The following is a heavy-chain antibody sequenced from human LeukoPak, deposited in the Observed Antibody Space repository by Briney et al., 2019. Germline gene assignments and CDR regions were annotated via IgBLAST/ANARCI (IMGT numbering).Heavy chain of an antibody. J-gene: IGHJ5*02. Sequence: PSETLSLTYTVSNDSISSSSYSWGWIRQPRGKGLEWIGSIYYSGSTHYNPSLKSRVTISVDTSKKQFSLKLRSVTAADTAMYYCARLKSLLERVRGNWFDPWGQGTQVTVSS. D-gene: IGHD1-1*01. CDR1: NDSISSSSYS. CDR2: IYYSGST. V-gene: IGHV4-39*01. CDR3: ARLKSLLERVRGNWFDP.